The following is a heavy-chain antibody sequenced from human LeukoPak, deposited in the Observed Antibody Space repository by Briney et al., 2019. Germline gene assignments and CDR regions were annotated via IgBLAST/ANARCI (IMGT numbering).Heavy chain of an antibody. CDR1: GGSISSGSYY. D-gene: IGHD1-26*01. J-gene: IGHJ4*02. V-gene: IGHV4-61*02. Sequence: SRTLSLTCTVSGGSISSGSYYWSWIRQPAGKGLEWIGRIYTSGSTNYNPSLKSRVTISVDTSKNQFSLHLDSVTAADTAVYYCARSWAGMYYPFYYFDYWGQGTLVSVSS. CDR3: ARSWAGMYYPFYYFDY. CDR2: IYTSGST.